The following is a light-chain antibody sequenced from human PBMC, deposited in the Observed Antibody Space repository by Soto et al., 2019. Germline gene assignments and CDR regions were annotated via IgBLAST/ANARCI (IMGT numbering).Light chain of an antibody. CDR1: TRDVGNSNR. Sequence: QSALTQPASVSGSPGRWFTISCTGTTRDVGNSNRVSWYQHHPGTDPKVMIYEGIKRPSGVSIRFSGSKSGNTASLTISGLQAEDEADYYCSSYAGSGTWVFGGGTKLTVL. CDR3: SSYAGSGTWV. V-gene: IGLV2-23*01. CDR2: EGI. J-gene: IGLJ3*02.